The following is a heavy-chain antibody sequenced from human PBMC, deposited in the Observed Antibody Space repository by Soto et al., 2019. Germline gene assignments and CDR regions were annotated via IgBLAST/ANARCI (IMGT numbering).Heavy chain of an antibody. D-gene: IGHD3-10*01. CDR1: GGCFSYYY. CDR2: INHSEST. V-gene: IGHV4-34*01. CDR3: ARCVVRRVIIQYKSFFGT. Sequence: SESLSLTCAICGGCFSYYYWTWIGQAPGKWLEWIGEINHSESTNYNPSPKSRVTISVDTSKNQFSLKVVSLNAAHTAVYYSARCVVRRVIIQYKSFFGTWGLGTLVTVSS. J-gene: IGHJ1*01.